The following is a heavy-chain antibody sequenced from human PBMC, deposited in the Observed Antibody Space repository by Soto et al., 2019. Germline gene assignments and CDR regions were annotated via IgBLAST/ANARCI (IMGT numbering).Heavy chain of an antibody. J-gene: IGHJ3*02. CDR2: ISSSSSTI. V-gene: IGHV3-48*02. CDR3: ARDRIRLGESLIDAFDI. Sequence: GGSLRLSCAASGFTFSSYSMNWVRQAPGKGLEWVSYISSSSSTIYYADSVKGRFTISRDNAKNSLYLQMNSLRDEDTAVYYCARDRIRLGESLIDAFDIWGQGTMVTVS. D-gene: IGHD3-16*01. CDR1: GFTFSSYS.